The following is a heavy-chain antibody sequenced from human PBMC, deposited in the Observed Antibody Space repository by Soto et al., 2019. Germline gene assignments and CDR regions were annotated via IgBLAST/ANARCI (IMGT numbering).Heavy chain of an antibody. CDR2: INAGNGNT. V-gene: IGHV1-3*01. J-gene: IGHJ4*02. Sequence: ASVKVSCKASGYTFTSYAMHWVRQAPGQRLEWMGWINAGNGNTKYSQKFQGRVTITRDTSASTAYMELSSLRSEDTAVYYCAIGIVVVPAAIIGIPSDYWGEGTLVT. CDR1: GYTFTSYA. D-gene: IGHD2-2*02. CDR3: AIGIVVVPAAIIGIPSDY.